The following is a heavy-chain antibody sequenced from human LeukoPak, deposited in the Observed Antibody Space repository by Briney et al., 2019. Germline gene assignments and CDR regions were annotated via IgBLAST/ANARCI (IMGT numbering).Heavy chain of an antibody. J-gene: IGHJ4*02. D-gene: IGHD5-18*01. Sequence: ASVKVSCKASGYTFTDYYMHWVRQAPGQGLEWMGWINPNNDDTNYAQKFQGRVTMIRDTSISTAYMELTRLTSDDTAVYYCARRGSGYGYDYRGQGTLVTVSS. CDR3: ARRGSGYGYDY. CDR1: GYTFTDYY. CDR2: INPNNDDT. V-gene: IGHV1-2*02.